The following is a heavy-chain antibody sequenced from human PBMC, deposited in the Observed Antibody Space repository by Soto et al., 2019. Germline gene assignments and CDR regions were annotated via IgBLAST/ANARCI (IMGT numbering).Heavy chain of an antibody. CDR1: GFTFSSYG. V-gene: IGHV3-33*01. CDR2: IWYDGSNK. J-gene: IGHJ4*02. Sequence: VQLVESGGGVVQPGRSLRLSCAASGFTFSSYGMHWVRQAPGKGLEWVAVIWYDGSNKYYADSVKGRFTISRDNSKNTLYLQMNSLRAEDTAVYYCARDPGYYGSGSLDYWGQGTLVTVSS. D-gene: IGHD3-10*01. CDR3: ARDPGYYGSGSLDY.